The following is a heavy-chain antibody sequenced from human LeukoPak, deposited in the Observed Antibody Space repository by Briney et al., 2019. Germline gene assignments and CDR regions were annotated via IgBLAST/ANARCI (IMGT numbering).Heavy chain of an antibody. D-gene: IGHD6-19*01. CDR3: ATSSSGWYPSLVLH. CDR2: IIPIFGTA. V-gene: IGHV1-69*06. J-gene: IGHJ1*01. CDR1: GGTSRGYA. Sequence: EASVKVSCTAAGGTSRGYAVNCGRQAPGQGLEWMGRIIPIFGTANYAQKFQGRVTITADKSTSTAYMERSSLRAEDTAVYYCATSSSGWYPSLVLHWGQESLVTVSS.